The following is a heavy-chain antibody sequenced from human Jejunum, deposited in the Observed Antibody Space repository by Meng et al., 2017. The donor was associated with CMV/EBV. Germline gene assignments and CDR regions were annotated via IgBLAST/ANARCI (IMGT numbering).Heavy chain of an antibody. Sequence: QVQLVQSGAEVKKPGASVKVSRKASRYTFTSYDINWVRQATGQGLEWLGWFVNNVDTYSAQKFQGRVTMTTDTHTSTAFMELRSLRSDDTAVYYCARGTPGRSYSGYWGQGALVTVSS. CDR1: RYTFTSYD. CDR3: ARGTPGRSYSGY. D-gene: IGHD3-10*01. J-gene: IGHJ4*02. V-gene: IGHV1-18*01. CDR2: FVNNVDT.